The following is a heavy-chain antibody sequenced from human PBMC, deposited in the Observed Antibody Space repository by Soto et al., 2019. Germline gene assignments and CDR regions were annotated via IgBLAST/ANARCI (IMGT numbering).Heavy chain of an antibody. V-gene: IGHV2-5*01. CDR2: IYWNDDG. CDR1: GFSLRTGGVG. CDR3: ALRGYCTGDSCYSA. Sequence: QITLKESGPTLVKPTQTLTLTCTFSGFSLRTGGVGVGWIRQPPGKALEWLALIYWNDDGRYSPSLKSRLTITKDTSKNQVVLTMTNMDPVDTATYDCALRGYCTGDSCYSAWGRGTLVIVSS. D-gene: IGHD2-15*01. J-gene: IGHJ5*02.